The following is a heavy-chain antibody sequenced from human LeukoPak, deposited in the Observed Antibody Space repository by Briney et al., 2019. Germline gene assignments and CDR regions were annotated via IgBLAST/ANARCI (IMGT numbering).Heavy chain of an antibody. V-gene: IGHV4-34*01. J-gene: IGHJ3*02. Sequence: SETLSLTCAVYGGSSSGYYWSWIRQPPGKGLEWIGEINHSGSTNYNPSLKSRVTISVDTSKNQFSLKLSSVTAADTAVYYCARYLTYYYDSSGYPPGPEDAFDIWGQGTMVTVSS. CDR2: INHSGST. CDR3: ARYLTYYYDSSGYPPGPEDAFDI. CDR1: GGSSSGYY. D-gene: IGHD3-22*01.